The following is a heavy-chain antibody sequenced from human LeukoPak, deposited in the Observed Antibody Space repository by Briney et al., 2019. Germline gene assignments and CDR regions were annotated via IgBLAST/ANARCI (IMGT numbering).Heavy chain of an antibody. V-gene: IGHV3-21*04. CDR1: GFTFSSHS. CDR3: VRGGGWQQLIDY. D-gene: IGHD5-24*01. J-gene: IGHJ4*02. Sequence: GGSLRLSCAASGFTFSSHSMNWVRQAPGKGLEWVSLISSTASYIYEADSVKGRFTISRDNAKNSLYLQMNSLRAEDTAVYYCVRGGGWQQLIDYWGQGTLVTVSS. CDR2: ISSTASYI.